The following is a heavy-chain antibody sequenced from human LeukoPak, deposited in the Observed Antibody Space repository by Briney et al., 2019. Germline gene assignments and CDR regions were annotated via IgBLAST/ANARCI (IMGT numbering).Heavy chain of an antibody. Sequence: ASVKVSCKASGYTFTSYGISWVRQAPGQGLEWMGWISAYNGNTNYAQKLQGRVTMTTDTSTSTAYMELRSLRSDDTAVYYCVRESRVHSGMDAFDIWGQGTMVTVSS. J-gene: IGHJ3*02. D-gene: IGHD5-12*01. V-gene: IGHV1-18*01. CDR2: ISAYNGNT. CDR3: VRESRVHSGMDAFDI. CDR1: GYTFTSYG.